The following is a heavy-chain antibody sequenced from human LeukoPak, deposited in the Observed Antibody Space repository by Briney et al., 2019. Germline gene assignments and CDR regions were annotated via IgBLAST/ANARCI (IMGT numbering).Heavy chain of an antibody. CDR1: GGSISSYY. J-gene: IGHJ4*02. Sequence: SETLSLTCTVSGGSISSYYWSWIRQPAGKGLEWFGRIYTSGSTNYNPSLKSRVTMSVDASKNQFSLKLSSVTAADTAVYYCAGLYYYGSGSSFDYWGQGTLVTVSS. CDR2: IYTSGST. V-gene: IGHV4-4*07. CDR3: AGLYYYGSGSSFDY. D-gene: IGHD3-10*01.